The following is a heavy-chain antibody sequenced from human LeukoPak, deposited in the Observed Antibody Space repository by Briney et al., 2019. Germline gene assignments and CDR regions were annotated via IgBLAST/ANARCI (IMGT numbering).Heavy chain of an antibody. CDR2: IFSGRNT. D-gene: IGHD2-15*01. Sequence: GGSLRLSCAASGFTLSSNYLSWVRQAPGEGLGWVSVIFSGRNTYYADSVKGRFTISTDNSKNTLDLQMNSLRAEDTAVYYCARTVPGYCSGGSCLGYWGQGTLVTVSS. CDR1: GFTLSSNY. J-gene: IGHJ4*02. CDR3: ARTVPGYCSGGSCLGY. V-gene: IGHV3-66*01.